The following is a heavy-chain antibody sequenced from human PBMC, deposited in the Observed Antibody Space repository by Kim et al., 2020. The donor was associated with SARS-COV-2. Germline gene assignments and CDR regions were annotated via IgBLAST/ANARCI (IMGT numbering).Heavy chain of an antibody. J-gene: IGHJ4*02. CDR1: GFTFSNAW. Sequence: GGSLRLSCAASGFTFSNAWMSWVRQAPGKGLEWVGRIKSKTEGGTTDYAAPVKGRFTISRDDSKNTLYLQMNSLKTEDTAVYYCTTVLRFGELLAGYCGQEALLTVS. CDR3: TTVLRFGELLAGY. CDR2: IKSKTEGGTT. D-gene: IGHD3-10*01. V-gene: IGHV3-15*01.